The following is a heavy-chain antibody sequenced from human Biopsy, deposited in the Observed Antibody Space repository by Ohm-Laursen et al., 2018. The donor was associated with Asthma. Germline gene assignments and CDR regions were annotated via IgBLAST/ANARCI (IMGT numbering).Heavy chain of an antibody. CDR1: GDTFRTSA. V-gene: IGHV1-24*01. D-gene: IGHD3-3*02. Sequence: SVKVSCKTSGDTFRTSAFSWVRQAPGQGLEWMGGHDHEEGGTVNARRFQGRVTMTEDTSTDTAYMELSSLSSDDTAVYYCARPSPNRDILYYYYHMDVWGQGTTVIVSS. CDR3: ARPSPNRDILYYYYHMDV. J-gene: IGHJ6*02. CDR2: HDHEEGGT.